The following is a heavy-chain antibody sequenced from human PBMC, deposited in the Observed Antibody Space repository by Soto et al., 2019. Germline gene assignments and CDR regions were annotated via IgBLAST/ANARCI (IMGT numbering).Heavy chain of an antibody. J-gene: IGHJ4*02. CDR3: AKQYSYGYRGGFDY. D-gene: IGHD5-18*01. CDR2: ISYDGSNK. Sequence: QVQLVESGGGVVQPGRSLRLSCAASGFTFSSYGMHWVRQAPGKGLEWVAVISYDGSNKYYADSVKGRFTISRDNSKNTLYLQMNSLRAEDTAVYYCAKQYSYGYRGGFDYWGQGTLVTVSS. V-gene: IGHV3-30*18. CDR1: GFTFSSYG.